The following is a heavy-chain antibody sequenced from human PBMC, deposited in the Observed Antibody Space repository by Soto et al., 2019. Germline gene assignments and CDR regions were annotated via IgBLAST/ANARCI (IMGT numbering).Heavy chain of an antibody. CDR1: GFTFSSHW. CDR3: ARDVSYSMDV. CDR2: SNSDGTTT. Sequence: EVQLLESGGGVVQPGGSLRLSCEVSGFTFSSHWMHWVSQAPGKGLVWVSYSNSDGTTTTHADSVKGRLTIYRDNAKNTLYLQMNSLRAEDTAVYYCARDVSYSMDVWGQGTTVTVSS. V-gene: IGHV3-74*01. J-gene: IGHJ6*02.